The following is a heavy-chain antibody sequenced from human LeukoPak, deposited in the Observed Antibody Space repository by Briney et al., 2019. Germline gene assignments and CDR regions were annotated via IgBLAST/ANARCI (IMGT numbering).Heavy chain of an antibody. CDR3: VIVRGYFDSSGTDY. J-gene: IGHJ4*02. D-gene: IGHD3-9*01. Sequence: SGGSLRLSCSASGLTFSSYTVHWVRQAPGKGLEFVSAITSTGGNTYYADSVTGRFTLSRDNSKNTLYLQMSSLRAEDTAVYYCVIVRGYFDSSGTDYWGQGTLVTVSS. CDR1: GLTFSSYT. CDR2: ITSTGGNT. V-gene: IGHV3-64D*06.